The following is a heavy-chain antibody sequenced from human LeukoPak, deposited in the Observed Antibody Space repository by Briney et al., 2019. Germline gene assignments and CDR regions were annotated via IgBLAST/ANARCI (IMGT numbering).Heavy chain of an antibody. CDR2: IIPIFGTA. J-gene: IGHJ6*03. CDR1: GGTFISYA. V-gene: IGHV1-69*05. Sequence: PSVKVSCQASGGTFISYAISWVRQAPGQGLEWMGRIIPIFGTANYAQKFQGRVTITTDESTSTAYMELSSLRSEDTAVYYCARVRLHVDNGVWLTYYMDVWGKGTTVTVSS. CDR3: ARVRLHVDNGVWLTYYMDV. D-gene: IGHD2-8*01.